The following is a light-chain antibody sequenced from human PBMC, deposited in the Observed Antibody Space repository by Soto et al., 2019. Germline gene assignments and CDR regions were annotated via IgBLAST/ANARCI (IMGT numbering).Light chain of an antibody. CDR1: QYINTR. J-gene: IGKJ1*01. CDR3: HQRQSWPRT. CDR2: QTS. Sequence: EIVWTQSPATLSSFPGDRVTLSCRASQYINTRLAWYQNKPGQDPRILIYQTSIRAAGIPARFSATGSGTDFNLTISEVQPEDFALYECHQRQSWPRTFGQGTKVEIK. V-gene: IGKV3-11*01.